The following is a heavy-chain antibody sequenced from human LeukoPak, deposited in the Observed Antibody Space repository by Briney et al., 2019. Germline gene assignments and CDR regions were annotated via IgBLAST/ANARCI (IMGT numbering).Heavy chain of an antibody. Sequence: GRSLRLSCAASGFTFSSYAMHWVRQAPGKGLEWVAVISYDGSNKYYADSVKGRFTISRDNSKNTLYLQMNSLRAEDTAVYYCARSEGIAVAAVDYWGQGILVTVSS. D-gene: IGHD6-19*01. J-gene: IGHJ4*02. CDR2: ISYDGSNK. CDR1: GFTFSSYA. V-gene: IGHV3-30-3*01. CDR3: ARSEGIAVAAVDY.